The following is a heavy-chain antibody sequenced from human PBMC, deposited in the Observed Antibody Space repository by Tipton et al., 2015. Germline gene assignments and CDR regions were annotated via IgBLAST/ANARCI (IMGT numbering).Heavy chain of an antibody. V-gene: IGHV4-59*01. Sequence: TLSLTCTVSGYSISSYYWSWIRQPPGKGLEWIGYVFYTGGTYYNPSLKSRVTISIDTWESQFSLRLTSVTAADTAVYYCAREPTNGNYFDDWGQGTLVTVSS. J-gene: IGHJ4*02. CDR3: AREPTNGNYFDD. D-gene: IGHD1-14*01. CDR1: GYSISSYY. CDR2: VFYTGGT.